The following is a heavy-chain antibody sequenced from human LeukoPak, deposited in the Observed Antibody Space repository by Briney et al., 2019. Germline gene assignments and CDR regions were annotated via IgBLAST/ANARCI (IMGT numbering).Heavy chain of an antibody. D-gene: IGHD4-23*01. CDR2: INHSGST. CDR1: GGSFSDSF. J-gene: IGHJ5*01. Sequence: SETLSLTCAVYGGSFSDSFWSWIRQPPGKGLEWIGEINHSGSTNYNPSLKSRVTISVDTSKNQFSLKLNSVTAADTAVYYCARGELLATVVTPGGLNWFASWGQGTLVTVSS. V-gene: IGHV4-34*01. CDR3: ARGELLATVVTPGGLNWFAS.